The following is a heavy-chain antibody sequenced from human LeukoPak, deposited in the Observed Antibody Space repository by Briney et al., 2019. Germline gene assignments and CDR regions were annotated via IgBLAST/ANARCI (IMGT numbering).Heavy chain of an antibody. CDR2: ISSSSTI. V-gene: IGHV3-48*01. CDR1: GFTFSSYS. CDR3: ARVLHKRNYDSSDYYAY. D-gene: IGHD3-22*01. J-gene: IGHJ4*02. Sequence: GGSLRLSCAASGFTFSSYSMNWVRQAPGKGLEWVSYISSSSTIYYADSVKGRFTISRDNAKNSLYLQMNSLRAGDTAVYYCARVLHKRNYDSSDYYAYWGQGTLVTVSS.